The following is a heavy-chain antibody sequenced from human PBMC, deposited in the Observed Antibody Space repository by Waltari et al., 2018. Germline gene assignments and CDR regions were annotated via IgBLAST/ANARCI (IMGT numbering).Heavy chain of an antibody. D-gene: IGHD3-9*01. CDR2: INTNPGNP. V-gene: IGHV7-4-1*02. J-gene: IGHJ5*02. CDR3: ARDRPPEILTGPNWFDP. Sequence: QVQLVQSGSELKKPGASVKVSCKASGYTFTSYAMNWVRQAPGQGLEWMGWINTNPGNPTYAHGFTGRFVFSLDTSVSTAYLQISSLKAEDTAVYYCARDRPPEILTGPNWFDPWGQGTLVTVSS. CDR1: GYTFTSYA.